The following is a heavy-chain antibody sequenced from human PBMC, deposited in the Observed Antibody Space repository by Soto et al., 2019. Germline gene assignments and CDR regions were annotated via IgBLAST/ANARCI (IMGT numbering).Heavy chain of an antibody. Sequence: SETLSLTCTVSGGSISSSSYHWGWNRQPPGKGLEWIGSIYYSGSTYYNPSLKSRVTISVDTSKNQFSLKLSSVTAADTAVYYCASPRISDDPLDYYYGMDVWGQGTTVTVSS. D-gene: IGHD1-1*01. J-gene: IGHJ6*02. V-gene: IGHV4-39*01. CDR1: GGSISSSSYH. CDR2: IYYSGST. CDR3: ASPRISDDPLDYYYGMDV.